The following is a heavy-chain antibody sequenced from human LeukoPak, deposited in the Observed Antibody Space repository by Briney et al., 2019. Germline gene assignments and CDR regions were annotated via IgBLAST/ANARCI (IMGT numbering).Heavy chain of an antibody. J-gene: IGHJ4*02. CDR3: ARVERGIAAAGHDY. CDR1: GGSISSGGYY. D-gene: IGHD6-13*01. Sequence: PSETLSLTCTVSGGSISSGGYYWSWIRQHPGKGLEWIGYIYYSGSTYYNPSLKSRVTISVDTSKNQFSLKLSSVTAADTAVYYCARVERGIAAAGHDYWGQGTLDTVSS. V-gene: IGHV4-31*03. CDR2: IYYSGST.